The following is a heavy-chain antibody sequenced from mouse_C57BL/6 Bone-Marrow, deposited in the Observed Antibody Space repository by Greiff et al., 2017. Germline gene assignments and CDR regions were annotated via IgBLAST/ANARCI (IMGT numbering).Heavy chain of an antibody. Sequence: EVKLVESGGGLVKPGGSLKLSCAASGFTFSDYGMHWVRQAPEKGLEWVAYISSGSSTIYYADTVKGRFTISRDNAKNTLFLQMTSLRSGATAMYYCARRWLLDYWGQGTTLTVSS. D-gene: IGHD2-3*01. CDR2: ISSGSSTI. J-gene: IGHJ2*01. CDR3: ARRWLLDY. CDR1: GFTFSDYG. V-gene: IGHV5-17*01.